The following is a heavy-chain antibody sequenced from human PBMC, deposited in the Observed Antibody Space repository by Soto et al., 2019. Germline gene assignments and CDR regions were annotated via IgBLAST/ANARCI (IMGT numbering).Heavy chain of an antibody. CDR3: ARDHYYGSGRNYYYYYGMDV. J-gene: IGHJ6*02. CDR2: ISSSSSYI. D-gene: IGHD3-10*01. V-gene: IGHV3-21*01. CDR1: GFTFSSYS. Sequence: EVQLVESGGGLVKSGGSLRLSCAASGFTFSSYSMNWVRQAPGKGLEWVSSISSSSSYIYYADSVKGRFTISRDNAKNSLYLQMNSLRAEDTAVYYCARDHYYGSGRNYYYYYGMDVWGQGTTVTVSS.